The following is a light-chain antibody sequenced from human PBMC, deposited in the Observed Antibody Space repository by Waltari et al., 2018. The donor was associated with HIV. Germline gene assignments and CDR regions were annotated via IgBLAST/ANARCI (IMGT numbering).Light chain of an antibody. J-gene: IGKJ4*01. CDR1: QSVSTY. Sequence: EIVLTQSPATLSLSLGERATLSCRASQSVSTYLAWYQQKPGQAPRLLIYDASNRATGIPARFSGSGSGTEFTLTISSLEPEDFGVYYCQQRSKWPLTFGGGTKVEIK. CDR2: DAS. CDR3: QQRSKWPLT. V-gene: IGKV3-11*01.